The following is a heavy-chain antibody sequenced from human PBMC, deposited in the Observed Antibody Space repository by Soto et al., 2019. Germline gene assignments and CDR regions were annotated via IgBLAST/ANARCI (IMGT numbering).Heavy chain of an antibody. CDR3: ARGPYYDLIWNYYYMDV. V-gene: IGHV4-59*08. CDR2: MYYSGST. D-gene: IGHD3-16*01. Sequence: QVQLQESGPGLVKPSETLSLSCSVSGGSISGHYWSWVRQTPGKGLEWIGYMYYSGSTNYNPSLKRQATIPVDTSKDPFSLRLTSVTAADTAVYYCARGPYYDLIWNYYYMDVWGKGTTVTVSS. CDR1: GGSISGHY. J-gene: IGHJ6*03.